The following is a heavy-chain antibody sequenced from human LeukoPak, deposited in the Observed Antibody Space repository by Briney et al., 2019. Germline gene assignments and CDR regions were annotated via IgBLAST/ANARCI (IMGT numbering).Heavy chain of an antibody. D-gene: IGHD1-1*01. CDR3: ARYQLGQLSNWFDP. V-gene: IGHV3-53*01. CDR1: GFTVSSNY. J-gene: IGHJ5*02. CDR2: IYSGGST. Sequence: GGSLRLSCAASGFTVSSNYMSWVRQAPGKGLEWVSVIYSGGSTDYADSVRGRFPISRDNCKNTLYLQMNSLRAEDTAVYYCARYQLGQLSNWFDPWGQGTLVTVSS.